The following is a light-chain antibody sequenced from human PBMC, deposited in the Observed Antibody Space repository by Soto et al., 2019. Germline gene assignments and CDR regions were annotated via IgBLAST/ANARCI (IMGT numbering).Light chain of an antibody. CDR2: EGS. CDR3: CSYALTPYV. V-gene: IGLV2-23*01. Sequence: QSVLTQPASVSGSPGQSITISCTGTSSDVGSYNLVSWYQQHPGKAPKLMIYEGSKRPSGVSNRFSGSKSGNTASLTISGLQAEDEADYYCCSYALTPYVCGTGTKVTVL. J-gene: IGLJ1*01. CDR1: SSDVGSYNL.